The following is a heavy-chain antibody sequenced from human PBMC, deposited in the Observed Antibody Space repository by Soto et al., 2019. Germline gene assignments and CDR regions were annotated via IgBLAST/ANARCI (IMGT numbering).Heavy chain of an antibody. Sequence: SLRLSCAASGFTFDDYAMHWVRQAPGKGLEWASGISWNSGSIGYADSVKGRFTISRDNAKNSLYLQMNSLRAEDTALYYCAKDMGSSTGDYYYYGMDVWGQGTTVTVSS. CDR3: AKDMGSSTGDYYYYGMDV. V-gene: IGHV3-9*01. CDR1: GFTFDDYA. CDR2: ISWNSGSI. J-gene: IGHJ6*02. D-gene: IGHD2-2*01.